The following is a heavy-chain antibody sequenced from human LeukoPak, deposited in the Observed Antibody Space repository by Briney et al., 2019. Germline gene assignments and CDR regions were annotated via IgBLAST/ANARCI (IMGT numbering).Heavy chain of an antibody. CDR1: GGSISSSSYY. CDR3: ARDGSYYVGGFDY. CDR2: IYTSGST. Sequence: PSETLSLTCTVSGGSISSSSYYWGWIRQPAGKGLEWIGRIYTSGSTNYNPSLKSRVTMSVDTSKNQFSLKLSSVTAADTAVYYCARDGSYYVGGFDYWGQGTLVTVSS. J-gene: IGHJ4*02. D-gene: IGHD1-26*01. V-gene: IGHV4-61*02.